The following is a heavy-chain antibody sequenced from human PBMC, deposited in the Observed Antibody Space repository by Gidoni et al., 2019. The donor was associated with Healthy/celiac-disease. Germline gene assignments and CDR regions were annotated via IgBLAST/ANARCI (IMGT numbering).Heavy chain of an antibody. Sequence: QVQLVESGGGVVQPGRSLRISGAASGFTFRRYAMHWVRQAPGKGVEWVAVISYDGSNKYYADSVKGRFTISRDNSKNTLYLQMNSLRAEDTAVYYCARGVEVVVAATLAQWFDPWGQGTLVTVSS. V-gene: IGHV3-30-3*01. D-gene: IGHD2-15*01. CDR3: ARGVEVVVAATLAQWFDP. J-gene: IGHJ5*02. CDR1: GFTFRRYA. CDR2: ISYDGSNK.